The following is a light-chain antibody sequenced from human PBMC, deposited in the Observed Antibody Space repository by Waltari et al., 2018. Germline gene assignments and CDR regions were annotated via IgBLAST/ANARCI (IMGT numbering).Light chain of an antibody. CDR2: ETK. V-gene: IGLV1-51*02. CDR1: SSNIGNNY. Sequence: QSVLTQPPSVSAAPGQKVTISCSGSSSNIGNNYVSWYQQLPGTAPKLLIYETKERPVGIPDRFSGSKSGTSATLGITGLQTGDEADYYCGTWDSSLSAAVFGGGTQLTVL. CDR3: GTWDSSLSAAV. J-gene: IGLJ7*01.